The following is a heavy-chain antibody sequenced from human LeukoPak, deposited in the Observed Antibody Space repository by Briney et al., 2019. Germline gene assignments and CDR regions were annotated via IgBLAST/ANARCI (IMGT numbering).Heavy chain of an antibody. J-gene: IGHJ4*02. CDR3: AKDQAYYYDSSGPDY. V-gene: IGHV3-48*03. CDR2: ISSSGSTI. Sequence: PGGSLRLSCAASGFTFSSYEMNWVRQAPGKGLEWVSYISSSGSTIYYADSVKGRFTISRDNAKNSLYLQMNSLRAEDTAVYYCAKDQAYYYDSSGPDYWGQGTLVTVSS. CDR1: GFTFSSYE. D-gene: IGHD3-22*01.